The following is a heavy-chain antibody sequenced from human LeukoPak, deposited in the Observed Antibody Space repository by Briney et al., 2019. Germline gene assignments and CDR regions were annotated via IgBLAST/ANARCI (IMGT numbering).Heavy chain of an antibody. CDR3: ARDKSDSGSYYKY. Sequence: GGSLRLSCAASGFTFSSYAMSWVRQAPGMGLEWVSAISGSGGSTYYADSVKGRFTISRDNSKNTLYLQMNSLRAEDTAVYYCARDKSDSGSYYKYWGQGTLVTVSS. D-gene: IGHD3-10*01. J-gene: IGHJ4*02. V-gene: IGHV3-23*01. CDR2: ISGSGGST. CDR1: GFTFSSYA.